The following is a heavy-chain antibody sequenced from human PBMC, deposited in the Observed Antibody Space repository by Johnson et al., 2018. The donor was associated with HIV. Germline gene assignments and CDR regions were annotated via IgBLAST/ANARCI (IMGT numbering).Heavy chain of an antibody. CDR3: ARRGRSSSWYDLDI. CDR2: ISSSGSTI. V-gene: IGHV3-11*04. CDR1: RFTFSDYY. J-gene: IGHJ3*02. D-gene: IGHD6-13*01. Sequence: QVQLVESGGGLVKPGGSLRLSCAASRFTFSDYYMSWIRQTPGKGLEWVSYISSSGSTIYYADSVKGRFTISRDNAKNSLFLQMNSLRAEDTAVYYCARRGRSSSWYDLDIWGQGTMVSVSS.